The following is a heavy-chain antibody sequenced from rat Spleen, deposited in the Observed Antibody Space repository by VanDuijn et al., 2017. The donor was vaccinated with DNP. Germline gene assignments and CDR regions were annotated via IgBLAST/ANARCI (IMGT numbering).Heavy chain of an antibody. V-gene: IGHV5-7*01. CDR1: GFTFSDYN. CDR3: ARTSDSGRDY. CDR2: ISYDGSST. Sequence: EVQLVESGGGLVQPGRSLKLSCAASGFTFSDYNMAWVRQAPKKGLEWVATISYDGSSTYYRDSVKGRFTISRDNAKSTLYLQMDSLRSEDTATYYCARTSDSGRDYWGQGVMVTVSS. J-gene: IGHJ2*01. D-gene: IGHD4-3*01.